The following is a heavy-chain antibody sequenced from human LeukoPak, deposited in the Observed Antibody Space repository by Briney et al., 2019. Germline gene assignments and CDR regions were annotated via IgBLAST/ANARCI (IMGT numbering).Heavy chain of an antibody. V-gene: IGHV3-7*01. CDR3: ARKNGLDY. CDR1: GFTFSNYG. Sequence: RGSLRLSCAASGFTFSNYGMSWVRQAPGEGLEWVANIKQDGSEKYYVDSVKGRFTISRDNAKNSLYLQMNSLRAEDTAVYYCARKNGLDYWGQGTLVTVSS. J-gene: IGHJ4*02. CDR2: IKQDGSEK.